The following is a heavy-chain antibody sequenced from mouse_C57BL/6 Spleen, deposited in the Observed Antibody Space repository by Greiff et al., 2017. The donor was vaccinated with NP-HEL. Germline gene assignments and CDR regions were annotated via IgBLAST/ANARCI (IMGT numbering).Heavy chain of an antibody. V-gene: IGHV1-69*01. Sequence: QVQLQQPGAELVMPGASVKLSCKASGYTFTSYWMHWVKQRPGQGLEWIGEIDPSDSYTNYNQKFKGKSTLTVDKSSSTAYMQLSSLTSEDSAVYYCATAQAGFDYWGQGTTLTVSS. CDR2: IDPSDSYT. CDR3: ATAQAGFDY. CDR1: GYTFTSYW. J-gene: IGHJ2*01. D-gene: IGHD3-2*02.